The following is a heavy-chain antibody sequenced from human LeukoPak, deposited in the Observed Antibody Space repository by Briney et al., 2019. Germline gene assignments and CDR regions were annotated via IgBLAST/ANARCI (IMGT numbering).Heavy chain of an antibody. CDR2: INHSGST. J-gene: IGHJ4*02. D-gene: IGHD3-10*01. V-gene: IGHV4-34*01. CDR3: ARGAIRFAFD. Sequence: SETLSLTCAVYGGSFSGYYWSWIRQPPGKGLEWIGEINHSGSTNYNPSLKSRVTISVDTSKNQFSLKLSSVTAADTAVHYCARGAIRFAFDWGQGTLVTVSS. CDR1: GGSFSGYY.